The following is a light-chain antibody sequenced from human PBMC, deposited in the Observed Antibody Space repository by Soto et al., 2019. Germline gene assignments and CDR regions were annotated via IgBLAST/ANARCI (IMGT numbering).Light chain of an antibody. V-gene: IGKV3-11*01. CDR3: QQRSNWIT. J-gene: IGKJ5*01. CDR2: DAS. Sequence: EIVMTQSPATLSVSPGDRATLSCRASQSVGSYLAWYQQKPGQAPRLLIYDASNRATGIPARFSGSGSGTDFTLTISSLEPEDFAVYYCQQRSNWITFGQGTRLEIK. CDR1: QSVGSY.